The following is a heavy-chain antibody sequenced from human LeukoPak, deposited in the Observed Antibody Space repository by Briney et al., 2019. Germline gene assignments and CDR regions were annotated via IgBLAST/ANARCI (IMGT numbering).Heavy chain of an antibody. J-gene: IGHJ6*02. CDR1: GFTFSGYF. Sequence: GRSLRLSCAASGFTFSGYFLHWVRQAPGKGLEWVAIISSDGNPKSYAHSVKGLFTISRDNSRNTLYLQMNSLRAEDTAVYSCARDSQYAMDVWGQGTTVTVSS. CDR2: ISSDGNPK. CDR3: ARDSQYAMDV. V-gene: IGHV3-30-3*01.